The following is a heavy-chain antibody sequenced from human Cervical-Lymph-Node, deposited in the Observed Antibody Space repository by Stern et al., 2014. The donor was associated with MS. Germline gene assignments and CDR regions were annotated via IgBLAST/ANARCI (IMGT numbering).Heavy chain of an antibody. Sequence: EVQLVQSGAEVKKPGESLKISCKTAGYSFTNYWIGWVRQMPGKGLEWMGIIYPIDSDPRSSPSFQGQVIISADKSIGTAYLQWRSLKASDSGIYYCARGAPPENWGQGTLVTVSS. CDR2: IYPIDSDP. CDR1: GYSFTNYW. J-gene: IGHJ4*02. D-gene: IGHD1-26*01. CDR3: ARGAPPEN. V-gene: IGHV5-51*03.